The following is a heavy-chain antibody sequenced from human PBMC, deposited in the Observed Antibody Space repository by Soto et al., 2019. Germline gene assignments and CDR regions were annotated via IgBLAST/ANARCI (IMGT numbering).Heavy chain of an antibody. Sequence: GGSLRLSCAASGFTFSSYAMHWVRQAPGKGLEWVAVISYDGSNKYYADSVKGRFTISRDNSKNTLYLQMNSLRAEDTAVYYCARGLRIQLCLDYWGQGTLVTAPQ. J-gene: IGHJ4*02. CDR2: ISYDGSNK. V-gene: IGHV3-30-3*01. CDR1: GFTFSSYA. D-gene: IGHD5-18*01. CDR3: ARGLRIQLCLDY.